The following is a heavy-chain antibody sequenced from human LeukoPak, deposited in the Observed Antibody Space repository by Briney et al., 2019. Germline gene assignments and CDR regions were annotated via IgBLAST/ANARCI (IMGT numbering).Heavy chain of an antibody. CDR3: TSVPLGIKLGDAFDI. D-gene: IGHD7-27*01. V-gene: IGHV3-7*03. CDR1: GFTFSSYW. J-gene: IGHJ3*02. CDR2: INHNGNVN. Sequence: GGSLRLSCAASGFTFSSYWMNWARQAPGKGLEWVASINHNGNVNYYVDSVKGRFTISRDNAKNSLYLQMSNLRAEDTAVYYCTSVPLGIKLGDAFDIWGQGTMVTVSS.